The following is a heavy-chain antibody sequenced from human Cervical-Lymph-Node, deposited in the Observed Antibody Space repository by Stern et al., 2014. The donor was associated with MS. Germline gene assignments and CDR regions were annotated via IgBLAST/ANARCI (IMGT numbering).Heavy chain of an antibody. J-gene: IGHJ4*02. CDR3: ARAAYSTSSYNY. CDR1: GGTFNTNV. V-gene: IGHV1-69*01. CDR2: IIPIFGTA. Sequence: QLVQSGAEVKKPGSSVKVSCKASGGTFNTNVISWVRQAPGQGLEWMGGIIPIFGTALYAQKFQGRVTITANESPRAVYMELSGLRSEDTAFYSCARAAYSTSSYNYWGQGTLVIVSS. D-gene: IGHD6-6*01.